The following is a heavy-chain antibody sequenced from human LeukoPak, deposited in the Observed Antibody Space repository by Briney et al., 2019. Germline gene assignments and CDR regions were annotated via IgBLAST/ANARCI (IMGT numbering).Heavy chain of an antibody. D-gene: IGHD3-9*01. CDR2: INAGNGNT. J-gene: IGHJ4*02. CDR3: ARDAMTYYDILTGKSTGDY. CDR1: GYTFTSYA. V-gene: IGHV1-3*01. Sequence: ASVKVSCTASGYTFTSYAMHWVRQAPGQRLEWMGWINAGNGNTKYSQKFQGRVTITRDTSASTAYMELSSLRSEDTAVYYCARDAMTYYDILTGKSTGDYWGQGTLVTVSS.